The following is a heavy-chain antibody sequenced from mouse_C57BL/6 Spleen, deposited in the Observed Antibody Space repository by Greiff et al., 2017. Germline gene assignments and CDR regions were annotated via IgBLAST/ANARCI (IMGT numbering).Heavy chain of an antibody. CDR2: IDPSDSYT. D-gene: IGHD4-1*01. V-gene: IGHV1-69*01. CDR3: ARTGDFDY. Sequence: VQLQQPGAELVMPGASVKLSCKASGYTFTSYWMHWVKQRPGQGLEWIGEIDPSDSYTNYNQKFKGKSTLTVAKSSSTAYMQHSSLTSEDSAVYYCARTGDFDYWGQGTTLTVSS. J-gene: IGHJ2*01. CDR1: GYTFTSYW.